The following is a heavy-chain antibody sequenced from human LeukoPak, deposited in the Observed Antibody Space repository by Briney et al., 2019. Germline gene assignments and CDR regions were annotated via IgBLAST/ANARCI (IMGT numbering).Heavy chain of an antibody. J-gene: IGHJ4*02. V-gene: IGHV4-59*12. CDR2: IYYSGST. CDR1: GESISGFY. CDR3: ARERERFFDY. D-gene: IGHD1-1*01. Sequence: PSETLSLTCTVSGESISGFYWTWIRQPPGKGLEWIGYIYYSGSTNYNPSLKSRVTISVDTSKNQFSLKLSSVTAADTAVYYCARERERFFDYWGQGTLVTVSS.